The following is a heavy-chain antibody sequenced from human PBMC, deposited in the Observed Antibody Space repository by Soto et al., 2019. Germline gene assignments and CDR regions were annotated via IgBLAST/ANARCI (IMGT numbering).Heavy chain of an antibody. Sequence: GGSLRLSCAASGFTFSDYYMSWIRQAPGKGLEWVSYISSSGSTIYYADSVKGRFTISRDNAKNSLYLQMNSLRAEDTAVYYCARDLRYSYGHRDWFDPWGQGTLVTVSS. D-gene: IGHD5-18*01. CDR3: ARDLRYSYGHRDWFDP. J-gene: IGHJ5*02. CDR2: ISSSGSTI. CDR1: GFTFSDYY. V-gene: IGHV3-11*01.